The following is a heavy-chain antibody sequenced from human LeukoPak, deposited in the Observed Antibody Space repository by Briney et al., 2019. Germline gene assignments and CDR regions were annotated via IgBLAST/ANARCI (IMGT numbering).Heavy chain of an antibody. V-gene: IGHV3-7*01. D-gene: IGHD3-10*01. CDR2: IKQDGSEK. J-gene: IGHJ4*02. Sequence: PGGSLRLSCAASGFTFSSYGMSWVRQAPGKGLEWVANIKQDGSEKYYVDSVKGRFTISRDNAKNSLYLQMNSLRAEDTAVYYCLRGITFDYWGQGTLVTVSS. CDR3: LRGITFDY. CDR1: GFTFSSYG.